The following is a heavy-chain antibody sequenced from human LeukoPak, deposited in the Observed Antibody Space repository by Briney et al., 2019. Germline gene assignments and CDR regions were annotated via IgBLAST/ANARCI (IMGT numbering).Heavy chain of an antibody. Sequence: SETLSLTCTVSGGSISSYYWSWIRQPSGKGLEWIGYIYYSGSTNYNPSLKSRVTISVDTSKNQFSLKLSSVTAADTAVYYCARVPDRAILFWFDPWGQGTLVTVSS. D-gene: IGHD2-15*01. V-gene: IGHV4-59*01. CDR2: IYYSGST. J-gene: IGHJ5*02. CDR3: ARVPDRAILFWFDP. CDR1: GGSISSYY.